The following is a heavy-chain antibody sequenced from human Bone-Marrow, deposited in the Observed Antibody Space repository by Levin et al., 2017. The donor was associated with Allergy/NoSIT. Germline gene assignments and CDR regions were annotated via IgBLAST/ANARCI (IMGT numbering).Heavy chain of an antibody. CDR3: TTGRGDTDYYDSSGYSPCAFDI. J-gene: IGHJ3*02. Sequence: GESLKISCAASGFTFSNAWMSWVRQAPGKGLEWVGRIKSKTDGGTTDYAAPVKGRFTISRDDSKNTLYLQMNSLKTEDTAVYYCTTGRGDTDYYDSSGYSPCAFDIWGQGTMVTVSS. D-gene: IGHD3-22*01. V-gene: IGHV3-15*01. CDR2: IKSKTDGGTT. CDR1: GFTFSNAW.